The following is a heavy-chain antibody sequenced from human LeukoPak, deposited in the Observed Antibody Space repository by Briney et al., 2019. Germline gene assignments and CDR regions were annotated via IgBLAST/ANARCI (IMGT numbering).Heavy chain of an antibody. Sequence: GGSLRLSCAASGFTFSSYSMNWVRQAPGKGLGWVSSISSSSSYIYYADSVKGRFTISRDNAKNSLYLQMNSLRAEDTAVYYCARVYGDYGGYWFDPWGQGTLVTVSS. CDR1: GFTFSSYS. D-gene: IGHD4-17*01. CDR2: ISSSSSYI. V-gene: IGHV3-21*01. J-gene: IGHJ5*02. CDR3: ARVYGDYGGYWFDP.